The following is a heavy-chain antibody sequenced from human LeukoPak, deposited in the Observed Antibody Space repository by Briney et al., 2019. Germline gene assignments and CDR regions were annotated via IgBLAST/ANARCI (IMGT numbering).Heavy chain of an antibody. Sequence: GGSLRLSWAASGFTISSYALSWVRQAPGKGLEWVSSTSLSGSGTNYADSVKGRFTISRDNSKKTLYLQMNSLRAEDTAVYYCAIRGYWGQGTLVTVSS. V-gene: IGHV3-23*01. J-gene: IGHJ4*02. CDR3: AIRGY. CDR1: GFTISSYA. CDR2: TSLSGSGT.